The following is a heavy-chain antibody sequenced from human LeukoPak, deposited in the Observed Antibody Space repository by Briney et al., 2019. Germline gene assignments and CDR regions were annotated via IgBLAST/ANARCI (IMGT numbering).Heavy chain of an antibody. V-gene: IGHV4-34*01. Sequence: SETLSLTCAVYGGSFSGYYWSWIRQPPGKGLEWIREINHSGSTNYNPSLKSRVTISVDTSKNQFSLKLSSVTAADTAVYYCARGGFTIFGVVTRPYYFDYWGQGTLVTVSS. CDR1: GGSFSGYY. D-gene: IGHD3-3*01. J-gene: IGHJ4*02. CDR2: INHSGST. CDR3: ARGGFTIFGVVTRPYYFDY.